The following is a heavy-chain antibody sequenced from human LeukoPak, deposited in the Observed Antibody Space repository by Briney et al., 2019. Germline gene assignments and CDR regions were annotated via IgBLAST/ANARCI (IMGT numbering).Heavy chain of an antibody. CDR3: HAYYYYYMDV. V-gene: IGHV3-73*01. J-gene: IGHJ6*03. CDR2: IRSKTNNYET. Sequence: GGSLRLSCAASGITFDGSPIHWVREAPGKGLEWVGRIRSKTNNYETGYAASLKGSFLISRDDSRNMSYLQMNSLKTEDTAVYYCHAYYYYYMDVWGKGTTVIVSS. CDR1: GITFDGSP.